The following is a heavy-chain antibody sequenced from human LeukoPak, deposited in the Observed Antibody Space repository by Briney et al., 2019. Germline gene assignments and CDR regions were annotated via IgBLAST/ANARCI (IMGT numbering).Heavy chain of an antibody. Sequence: ASVKVSCKASGGTFSSYAISWVRQAPGQGLEWMGGIIPIFGTANYAQKFQGRVTITTDESTSTAYMELSSLRSEGTAVYYCARTDCSSTSCYPDYYYYYMDVWGKGTTVTVSS. D-gene: IGHD2-2*01. CDR1: GGTFSSYA. V-gene: IGHV1-69*05. J-gene: IGHJ6*03. CDR3: ARTDCSSTSCYPDYYYYYMDV. CDR2: IIPIFGTA.